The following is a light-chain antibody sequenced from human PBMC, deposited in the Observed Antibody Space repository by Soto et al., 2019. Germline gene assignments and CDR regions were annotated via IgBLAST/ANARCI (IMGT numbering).Light chain of an antibody. CDR2: GAS. CDR3: QQYHNWPPQYT. J-gene: IGKJ2*01. Sequence: EIVMTQSPATLSVSPGERATLSCGASQTVSSNLAWYQQKPGQAPRLLIHGASTRATGVPARFSGSGSGTQFTLTISSLHSEDFAVYYCQQYHNWPPQYTFGQGTKLQIK. V-gene: IGKV3-15*01. CDR1: QTVSSN.